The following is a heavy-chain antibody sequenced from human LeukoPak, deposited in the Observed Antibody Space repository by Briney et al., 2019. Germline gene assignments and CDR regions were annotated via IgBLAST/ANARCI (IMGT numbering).Heavy chain of an antibody. CDR1: GLTFSSYA. CDR3: ARNEGDYSFDY. D-gene: IGHD4-11*01. CDR2: ISSSSSYI. J-gene: IGHJ4*02. V-gene: IGHV3-21*01. Sequence: GGSLRLSCAASGLTFSSYAMSWVRQAPGKGLEWVSPISSSSSYIYYADSVKGRFTISRDNAKNSLYLQMNSLRAEDTAVYYCARNEGDYSFDYWGQGTLVTVSS.